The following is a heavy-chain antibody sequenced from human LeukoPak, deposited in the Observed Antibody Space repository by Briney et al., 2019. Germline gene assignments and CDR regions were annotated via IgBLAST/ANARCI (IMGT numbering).Heavy chain of an antibody. CDR2: ISGSGGST. V-gene: IGHV3-23*01. CDR3: AKDVYYYDSSGYYPSY. D-gene: IGHD3-22*01. CDR1: GFTFSSYA. J-gene: IGHJ4*02. Sequence: GGSLRLSRAASGFTFSSYAMSWVRQAPGKGLEWVSAISGSGGSTYYADSVKGRFTISRDNSKNTLYLQMNSLRAEDTAVYYCAKDVYYYDSSGYYPSYWGQGTLVTVSS.